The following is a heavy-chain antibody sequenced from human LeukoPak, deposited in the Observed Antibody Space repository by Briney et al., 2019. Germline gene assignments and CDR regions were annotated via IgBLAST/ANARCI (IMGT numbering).Heavy chain of an antibody. D-gene: IGHD3-22*01. Sequence: ASVKASCKASGYTFTGYYMHWVRQAPGQGLEWMGWINPNSGGTNYAQKFQGRVTMTRDTSISTAYMELSRLRSDDTAVYYCARESEYYYDSSGYKPADYWGQGTLVTVSS. J-gene: IGHJ4*02. CDR1: GYTFTGYY. V-gene: IGHV1-2*02. CDR2: INPNSGGT. CDR3: ARESEYYYDSSGYKPADY.